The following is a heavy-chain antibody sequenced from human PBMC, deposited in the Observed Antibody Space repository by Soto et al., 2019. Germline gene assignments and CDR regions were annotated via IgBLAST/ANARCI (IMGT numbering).Heavy chain of an antibody. CDR3: ARDRKWPGPYYFDY. Sequence: PGGSLRLSCVASEFIVSSNYMSWVRQAPGKGLEWVSVIYSGGSTYYADSVKGRFTISRDNSKNTLYLQMNSLRAEDTAVYYCARDRKWPGPYYFDYWGQGTLVTVSS. CDR2: IYSGGST. J-gene: IGHJ4*02. V-gene: IGHV3-66*01. D-gene: IGHD5-12*01. CDR1: EFIVSSNY.